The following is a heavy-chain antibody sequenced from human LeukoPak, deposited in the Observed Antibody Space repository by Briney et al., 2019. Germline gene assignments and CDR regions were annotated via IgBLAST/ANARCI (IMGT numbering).Heavy chain of an antibody. CDR3: ARALGIAARPRPYYFDY. V-gene: IGHV4-39*07. J-gene: IGHJ4*02. CDR1: GGSISSSSYY. D-gene: IGHD6-6*01. CDR2: IYYSGST. Sequence: SETLSLTRTVSGGSISSSSYYWGWIRQPPGKGLEWIGSIYYSGSTYYNPSLKSRVTISVDTSKNQFSLKLSSVTAADTAVYYCARALGIAARPRPYYFDYWGQGTLVTVSS.